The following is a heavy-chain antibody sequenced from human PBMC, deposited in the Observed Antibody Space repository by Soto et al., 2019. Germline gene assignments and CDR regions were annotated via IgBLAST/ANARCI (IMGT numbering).Heavy chain of an antibody. D-gene: IGHD5-18*01. Sequence: QVQLVQSGAEVKKPGASVKVSCKASGYTFTSYYMHWVRQAPGQGLEWMGIINPSGGSTSYAQKFQGRVTMTRDTSTSTVYMELSSLRAEDTAVYYCARDRGPGRTWIQLWFYYYGMDVWGQGTTVTVSS. V-gene: IGHV1-46*01. CDR2: INPSGGST. J-gene: IGHJ6*02. CDR1: GYTFTSYY. CDR3: ARDRGPGRTWIQLWFYYYGMDV.